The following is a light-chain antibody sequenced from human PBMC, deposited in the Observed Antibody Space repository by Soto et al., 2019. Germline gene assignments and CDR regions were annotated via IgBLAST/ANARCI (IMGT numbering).Light chain of an antibody. J-gene: IGLJ3*02. CDR3: KVWLNNALVV. V-gene: IGLV5-37*01. CDR2: YNSDSDQ. CDR1: SDINVARYN. Sequence: QSVLTQPPSSSASPGESARLTCTLPSDINVARYNRYWYQQKPGRPPRYLLYYNSDSDQGQGSGVPSRFSGTKDASANTGILVISGLQSEDYSYYYWKVWLNNALVVFGGGTKLTVL.